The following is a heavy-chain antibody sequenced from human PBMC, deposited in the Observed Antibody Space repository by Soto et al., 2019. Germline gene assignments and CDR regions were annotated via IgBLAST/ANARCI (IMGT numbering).Heavy chain of an antibody. CDR3: TKARLGGGDVYNSYDDNAMDV. CDR2: ISWNSGRI. CDR1: GFTFDDYA. D-gene: IGHD3-16*01. V-gene: IGHV3-9*01. Sequence: EMQLVESGGGLVQPGMSLRLSCAASGFTFDDYAMYWVRQVPGKGLEWVSGISWNSGRIGYADSVKGRFTISRDNAKNSLYLQMNSLRPEDTALYYCTKARLGGGDVYNSYDDNAMDVW. J-gene: IGHJ6*01.